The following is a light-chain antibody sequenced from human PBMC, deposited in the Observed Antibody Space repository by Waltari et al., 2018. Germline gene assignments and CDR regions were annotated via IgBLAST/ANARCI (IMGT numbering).Light chain of an antibody. CDR3: SVWDDSLSGPV. J-gene: IGLJ2*01. CDR2: DID. Sequence: QSVVTQPPSASGAPGQRVTISCSGSSSNVASDSIQWYQQLPGTAPKVVMYDIDRRPSGVPDRFSGSRSGTTASLTISGLQSEDEADYYCSVWDDSLSGPVFGGGTKLTVL. V-gene: IGLV1-44*01. CDR1: SSNVASDS.